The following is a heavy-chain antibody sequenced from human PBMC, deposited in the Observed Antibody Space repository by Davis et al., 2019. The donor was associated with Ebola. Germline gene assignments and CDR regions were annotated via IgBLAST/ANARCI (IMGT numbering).Heavy chain of an antibody. CDR2: ISSGSVNL. V-gene: IGHV3-48*04. D-gene: IGHD3-10*01. Sequence: GESLKISCAASGFTFSYYDMNWVRQSPGKGLEWVSYISSGSVNLYYADSVKGRFTISRDNAKTSLYLQMTSLRADDTAVYYCASWMVLNWGQGTLVTVSS. CDR1: GFTFSYYD. J-gene: IGHJ4*02. CDR3: ASWMVLN.